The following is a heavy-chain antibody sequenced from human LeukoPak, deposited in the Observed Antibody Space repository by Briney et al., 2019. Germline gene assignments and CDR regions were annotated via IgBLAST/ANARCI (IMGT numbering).Heavy chain of an antibody. V-gene: IGHV1-18*01. CDR2: ISAYNGNT. CDR1: GYTFTSYG. J-gene: IGHJ5*02. CDR3: ARDQDCSSTSCYHNWFDP. Sequence: GASVKVSCKASGYTFTSYGVSWVRQAPGQGLEWMGWISAYNGNTNYAQKLQGRVTMTTDTSTSIAYMELRSLRSDDTAVYYCARDQDCSSTSCYHNWFDPWGQGTLVTVSS. D-gene: IGHD2-2*01.